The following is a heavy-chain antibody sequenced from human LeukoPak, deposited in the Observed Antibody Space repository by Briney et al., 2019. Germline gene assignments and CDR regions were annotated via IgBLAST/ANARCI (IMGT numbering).Heavy chain of an antibody. D-gene: IGHD6-19*01. CDR1: GFTFSSYG. Sequence: GRSLRLSCAASGFTFSSYGMHWVRQAPGKGLEWVAVIWYDGSNKYYADSVKGRFTISRDNSKNTLYLQMNSLRAEDTAVYYCARDSRIAVAATTGGWFDHWGQGTLVTVSS. J-gene: IGHJ5*02. CDR3: ARDSRIAVAATTGGWFDH. V-gene: IGHV3-33*01. CDR2: IWYDGSNK.